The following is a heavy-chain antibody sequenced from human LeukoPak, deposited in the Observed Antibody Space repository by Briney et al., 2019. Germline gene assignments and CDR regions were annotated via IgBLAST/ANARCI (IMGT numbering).Heavy chain of an antibody. J-gene: IGHJ4*02. CDR1: GYTFSGFY. CDR3: ARGPIGVAAADSH. Sequence: ASVKVSCKASGYTFSGFYIHWVRQAPGQGLEWMGWINPNSGGTNYAQKFQGRVTMTRDTSISTAYMELSRLRSDDTAVYYCARGPIGVAAADSHWGQGTLVTVSS. V-gene: IGHV1-2*02. D-gene: IGHD6-13*01. CDR2: INPNSGGT.